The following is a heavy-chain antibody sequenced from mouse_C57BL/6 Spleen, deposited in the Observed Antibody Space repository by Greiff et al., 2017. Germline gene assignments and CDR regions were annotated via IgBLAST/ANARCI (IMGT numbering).Heavy chain of an antibody. J-gene: IGHJ2*01. CDR2: INPNNGGT. V-gene: IGHV1-26*01. CDR3: ARGRGGDY. CDR1: GYTFTDYY. Sequence: VQLQQSGPELVKPGASVKISCKASGYTFTDYYMNWVKQSHGKSLEWIGDINPNNGGTSYNQKFKGKATLTVDKSSSTAYMELRSLTSEDSAVYYCARGRGGDYWGQGTTLTVSS.